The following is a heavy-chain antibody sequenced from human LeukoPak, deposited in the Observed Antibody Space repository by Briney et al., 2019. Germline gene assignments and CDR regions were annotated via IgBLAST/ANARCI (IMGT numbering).Heavy chain of an antibody. V-gene: IGHV3-30*02. D-gene: IGHD2-2*01. CDR3: AKDYCSSTSCYFVY. Sequence: GGSLRLSCAASGFTFSTFGMHWVRQAPGKGLEWVAFIRFDGSNKYYADSLKGRFTISRDNSKNTLYLQMNGLRAEDTAVYYCAKDYCSSTSCYFVYWGQGTLVTVSS. CDR2: IRFDGSNK. CDR1: GFTFSTFG. J-gene: IGHJ4*02.